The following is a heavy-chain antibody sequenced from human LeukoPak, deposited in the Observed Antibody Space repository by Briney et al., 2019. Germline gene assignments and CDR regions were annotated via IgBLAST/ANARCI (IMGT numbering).Heavy chain of an antibody. Sequence: GGSLRLSCAASGFTFSSYWMHWVRQAPGKGLVWVSRINSDGSSTSYADSVKGRSTISRDNAKNTLYLQMNSLRAEGTAVYYCARVKQWPVSFDYWGQGTLVTVSS. D-gene: IGHD6-19*01. J-gene: IGHJ4*02. CDR2: INSDGSST. CDR1: GFTFSSYW. V-gene: IGHV3-74*01. CDR3: ARVKQWPVSFDY.